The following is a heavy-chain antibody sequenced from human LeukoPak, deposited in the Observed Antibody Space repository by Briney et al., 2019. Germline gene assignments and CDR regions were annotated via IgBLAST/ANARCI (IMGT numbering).Heavy chain of an antibody. CDR1: GYTLTELS. V-gene: IGHV1-24*01. CDR3: ATDKGTVCSGGSCYRDRFDY. CDR2: FDPEDGET. J-gene: IGHJ4*02. D-gene: IGHD2-15*01. Sequence: ASVKVSCKVSGYTLTELSMHWVRQAPGKGLEWMGGFDPEDGETIYAQKLQGRVTMTEDTSTDTAYMELSSLRSEDTAVYYCATDKGTVCSGGSCYRDRFDYWGQGTLVTVSS.